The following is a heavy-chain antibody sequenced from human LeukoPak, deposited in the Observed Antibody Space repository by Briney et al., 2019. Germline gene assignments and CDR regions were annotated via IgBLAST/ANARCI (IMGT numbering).Heavy chain of an antibody. J-gene: IGHJ5*02. V-gene: IGHV1-2*02. D-gene: IGHD1-14*01. Sequence: ASVKVSCKASGYTFTGYYMHWVRQAPGQGLEWMGWINPNSGGTNYAQKFQGRVTMTRDTSISTAYMELSRLRSDDTAVYYCARARMKGYNWNHAGCNWFDPWGQGTLVTVSS. CDR3: ARARMKGYNWNHAGCNWFDP. CDR2: INPNSGGT. CDR1: GYTFTGYY.